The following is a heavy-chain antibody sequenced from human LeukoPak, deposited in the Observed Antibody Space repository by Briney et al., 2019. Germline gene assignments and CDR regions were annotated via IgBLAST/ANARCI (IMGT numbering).Heavy chain of an antibody. V-gene: IGHV3-23*01. CDR3: AKCGTTCYANAFYI. CDR1: GFTVSSNY. CDR2: ISRSGGDT. D-gene: IGHD2-2*01. J-gene: IGHJ3*02. Sequence: GGSLRLSCAASGFTVSSNYMSWVRQAPGKGLEWVSAISRSGGDTEYADSVKGRFTISRDNSKNTLYMQMNSLRAEDAAVYYCAKCGTTCYANAFYIWGQGTMVTVSS.